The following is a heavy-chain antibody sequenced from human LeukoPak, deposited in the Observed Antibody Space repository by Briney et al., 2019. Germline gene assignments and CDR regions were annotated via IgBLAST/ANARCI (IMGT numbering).Heavy chain of an antibody. CDR3: ASEGYYDILTGYYIPFDY. V-gene: IGHV1-18*01. CDR2: ISAYNGNT. Sequence: ASVKVSCKASGYTFTSYGISWVRQAPGQGLEWMGWISAYNGNTNYAQKLQGRVTMTTDTSTSTAYMELRSLRSDDTAVYYCASEGYYDILTGYYIPFDYWGQGTLVTVSS. D-gene: IGHD3-9*01. J-gene: IGHJ4*02. CDR1: GYTFTSYG.